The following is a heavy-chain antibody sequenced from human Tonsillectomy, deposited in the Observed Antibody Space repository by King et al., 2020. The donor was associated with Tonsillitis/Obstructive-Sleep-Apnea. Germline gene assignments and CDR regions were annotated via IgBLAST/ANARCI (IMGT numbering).Heavy chain of an antibody. CDR2: ISSSSRYI. V-gene: IGHV3-21*01. CDR1: GFTFSSYS. D-gene: IGHD5-12*01. CDR3: ARYEAGYDITGYYYYMDV. J-gene: IGHJ6*03. Sequence: VQLVESGGGLVKPGGSLRLSCAASGFTFSSYSMNWVRQAPGKGLEGVSSISSSSRYINYADSVKGRFTISRDNAKNSLYLQMHSLRAEDTAVYYCARYEAGYDITGYYYYMDVWGKGTTVTVSS.